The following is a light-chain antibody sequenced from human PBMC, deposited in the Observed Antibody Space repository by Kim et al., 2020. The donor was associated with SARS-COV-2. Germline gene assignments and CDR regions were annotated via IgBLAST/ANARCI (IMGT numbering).Light chain of an antibody. J-gene: IGLJ2*01. CDR2: DTN. CDR1: ASNIGNNY. Sequence: GQKVTISCSGSASNIGNNYVSWYEQLPGTAPKLLIYDTNKRPSGIPDRFSGSKSGTSATLGITELQTGDEADYYCGAWDSSLSVVVFGGGTQLTVL. V-gene: IGLV1-51*01. CDR3: GAWDSSLSVVV.